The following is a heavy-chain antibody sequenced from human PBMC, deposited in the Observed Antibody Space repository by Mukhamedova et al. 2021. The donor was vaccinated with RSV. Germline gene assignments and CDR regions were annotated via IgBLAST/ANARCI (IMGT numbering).Heavy chain of an antibody. CDR3: AKGAGYSWSYADWYFDL. V-gene: IGHV3-23*01. J-gene: IGHJ4*02. D-gene: IGHD1-26*01. CDR2: GSGGST. Sequence: GSGGSTSYANSVKGRFTISRDNSRNTLFLQMNSLRAEDTAVYYCAKGAGYSWSYADWYFDLWGQGTLVTVSS.